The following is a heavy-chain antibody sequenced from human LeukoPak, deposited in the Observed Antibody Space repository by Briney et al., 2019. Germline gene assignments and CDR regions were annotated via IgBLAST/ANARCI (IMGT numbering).Heavy chain of an antibody. V-gene: IGHV4-4*02. Sequence: PSGTLSLTCAVSGGSISSSNWWSWVRQPPGKGLEWIGEIYHSGSTNYNPSLKSRVTISVDKSKNQFSLKLSSVTAADTAVYYCAKDQGSGSGSYSWGYFDYWGQGTLVTVSS. CDR2: IYHSGST. J-gene: IGHJ4*02. CDR3: AKDQGSGSGSYSWGYFDY. CDR1: GGSISSSNW. D-gene: IGHD3-10*01.